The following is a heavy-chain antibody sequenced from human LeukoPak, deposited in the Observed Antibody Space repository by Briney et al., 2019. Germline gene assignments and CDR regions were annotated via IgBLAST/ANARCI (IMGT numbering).Heavy chain of an antibody. Sequence: SETLSLTCTVSGGSISSSSYYWGWIRQPPGKGLEWVGRFYYSGNTYYNPSLKSRVTISVDTSKNQFSLKLSSVTAADTAVYYCARDFASIAARPEWWFDPWGQGTLVTVSS. J-gene: IGHJ5*02. CDR1: GGSISSSSYY. CDR3: ARDFASIAARPEWWFDP. CDR2: FYYSGNT. D-gene: IGHD6-6*01. V-gene: IGHV4-39*07.